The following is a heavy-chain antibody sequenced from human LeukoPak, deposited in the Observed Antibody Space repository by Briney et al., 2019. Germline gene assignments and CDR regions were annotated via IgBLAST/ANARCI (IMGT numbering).Heavy chain of an antibody. CDR3: ARDRGYSYGYDPDY. CDR2: INPNSGGT. D-gene: IGHD5-18*01. V-gene: IGHV1-2*06. J-gene: IGHJ4*02. CDR1: GYTFTGYY. Sequence: GASVKVSCKASGYTFTGYYMHWVRQAPGQGLEWMGRINPNSGGTNYAQKFQGRVTMTRDTSISTAYIELSRLRPDDTAVYYCARDRGYSYGYDPDYWGQGTLVTVSS.